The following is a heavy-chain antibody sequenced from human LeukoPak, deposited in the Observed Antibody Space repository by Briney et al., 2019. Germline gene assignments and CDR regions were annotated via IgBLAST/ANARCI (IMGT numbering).Heavy chain of an antibody. CDR3: ARRSRNGLDAFDI. CDR2: IDPNNGDT. J-gene: IGHJ3*02. V-gene: IGHV1-2*02. D-gene: IGHD2-8*01. CDR1: AYTFSGYY. Sequence: ASGKVSCKASAYTFSGYYLHWVRQAPGQGPEWMGWIDPNNGDTDYAQKFQGRVTMTRDRSISTAYMELSRLTSDDTAVYYCARRSRNGLDAFDIWGQGTMVTVSS.